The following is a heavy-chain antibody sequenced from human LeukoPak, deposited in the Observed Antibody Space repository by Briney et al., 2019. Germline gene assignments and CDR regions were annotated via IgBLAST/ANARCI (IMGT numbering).Heavy chain of an antibody. V-gene: IGHV3-30*18. D-gene: IGHD3-22*01. CDR2: ISYDGSNK. CDR3: AKDLDDSSGYYYPGFDY. J-gene: IGHJ4*02. Sequence: GGSLRLSCAASGFNFSSYGMHWVRQAPGKGLEWVAVISYDGSNKYYADSVKGRFTISRDNSKNTLYLQMNSLRAEDTAVYYFAKDLDDSSGYYYPGFDYWGQGTLVTVSS. CDR1: GFNFSSYG.